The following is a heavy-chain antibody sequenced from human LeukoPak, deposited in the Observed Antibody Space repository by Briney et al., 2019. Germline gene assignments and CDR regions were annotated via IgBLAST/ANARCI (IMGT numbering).Heavy chain of an antibody. V-gene: IGHV4-59*08. CDR2: IYYSGST. CDR3: AIPTRSIAAAGSFDY. J-gene: IGHJ4*02. CDR1: GGSISSYY. D-gene: IGHD6-13*01. Sequence: SETLSLTCTVSGGSISSYYWSWIRQPPGKGLEWIGYIYYSGSTNYNPSLKSRVTISVDTSKNQFSLKLSSVTAADTAVYYCAIPTRSIAAAGSFDYWGQGTLVTVSS.